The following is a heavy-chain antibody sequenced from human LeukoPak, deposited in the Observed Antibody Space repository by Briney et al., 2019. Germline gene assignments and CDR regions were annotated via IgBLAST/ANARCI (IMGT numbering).Heavy chain of an antibody. CDR2: ISGSGGST. CDR3: AKDTGNYDFWSGYYGYFDY. V-gene: IGHV3-23*01. D-gene: IGHD3-3*01. J-gene: IGHJ4*02. Sequence: GGSLRLPCAASGFTFSNYAMGWVRQTGKGLEWVSGISGSGGSTYYADSVKGRFTISRDNSKNTLYLQMNSLRAEDTAVYYCAKDTGNYDFWSGYYGYFDYWGQGTLVTVSS. CDR1: GFTFSNYA.